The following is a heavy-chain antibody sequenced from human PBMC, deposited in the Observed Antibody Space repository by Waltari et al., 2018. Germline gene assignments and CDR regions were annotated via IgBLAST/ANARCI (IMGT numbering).Heavy chain of an antibody. CDR3: ARQGYDILTGYYRN. D-gene: IGHD3-9*01. CDR1: GYSISSGYH. J-gene: IGHJ4*02. CDR2: FYHSGST. Sequence: QVQLQESGPGLVKPSETLSLTCAVPGYSISSGYHWGWIWQPPGHRPEWTGRFYHSGSTYYNPSLKSRVTISVDTSKNQFSLKLSSVTAADTAVYYCARQGYDILTGYYRNWGQGTLVTVSS. V-gene: IGHV4-38-2*01.